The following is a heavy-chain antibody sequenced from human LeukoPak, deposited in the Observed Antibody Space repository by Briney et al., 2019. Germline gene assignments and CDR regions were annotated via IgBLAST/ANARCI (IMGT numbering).Heavy chain of an antibody. CDR2: INYSWTT. D-gene: IGHD5-18*01. CDR3: ATTYSYTSGGYDY. J-gene: IGHJ4*02. Sequence: SETLSLTRTVSGGSISGSSYHWGWLRQSPGKGLEWIGSINYSWTTYYNPSLKSQVTISVDTSKNQFSLKVSSVTAADTAVYYCATTYSYTSGGYDYWGQGTLVTVSS. V-gene: IGHV4-39*01. CDR1: GGSISGSSYH.